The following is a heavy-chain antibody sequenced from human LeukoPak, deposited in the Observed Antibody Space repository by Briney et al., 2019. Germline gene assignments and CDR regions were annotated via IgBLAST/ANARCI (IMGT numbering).Heavy chain of an antibody. J-gene: IGHJ6*03. CDR2: IYTSGST. V-gene: IGHV4-61*02. Sequence: SETLSLTCTVSGDSISSGDYYWSWIRQPAGKGLEWIGRIYTSGSTNYNPSLKSRVTMSVDTSKNQFSLKLSSVTAADTAVYYCARLNYDILTGYYSSYYYYYYMDVWGKGTTVTISS. CDR1: GDSISSGDYY. D-gene: IGHD3-9*01. CDR3: ARLNYDILTGYYSSYYYYYYMDV.